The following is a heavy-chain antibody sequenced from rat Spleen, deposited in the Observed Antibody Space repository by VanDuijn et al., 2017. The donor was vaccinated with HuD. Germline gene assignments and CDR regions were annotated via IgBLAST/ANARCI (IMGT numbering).Heavy chain of an antibody. Sequence: EVQLVESGGGLVQPGRSLKLSCAASGFTFSNYDMAWVRQAPTKGLEWVASISPSGGSTYYRDSVKGRFTVSRDNAKSTLYLQMDSLRSEDTATYYCARHPPYYGYNYGYFDFWGPGTMVTVSS. CDR1: GFTFSNYD. D-gene: IGHD1-9*01. V-gene: IGHV5S23*01. CDR3: ARHPPYYGYNYGYFDF. CDR2: ISPSGGST. J-gene: IGHJ1*01.